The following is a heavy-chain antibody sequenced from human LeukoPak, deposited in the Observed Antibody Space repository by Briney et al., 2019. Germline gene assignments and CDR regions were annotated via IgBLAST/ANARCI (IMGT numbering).Heavy chain of an antibody. Sequence: SETLSLTCAVYGGSFSGYYWSWIRQPPGKGLEWIGYIYYSGSTYYNPSLKSRVTISVDTSKNQFSLKLSSVTAADTAVYYCASAPDSSGYYLGWTDYWGQGTLVTVSS. V-gene: IGHV4-30-4*01. CDR3: ASAPDSSGYYLGWTDY. D-gene: IGHD3-22*01. CDR2: IYYSGST. J-gene: IGHJ4*02. CDR1: GGSFSGYY.